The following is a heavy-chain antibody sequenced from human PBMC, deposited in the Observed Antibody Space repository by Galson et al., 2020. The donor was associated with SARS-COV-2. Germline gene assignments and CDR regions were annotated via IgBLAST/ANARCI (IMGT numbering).Heavy chain of an antibody. CDR3: ARQQGARLNGSGNLDY. CDR1: GGSISGSDYY. CDR2: IYYGGNT. D-gene: IGHD1-26*01. Sequence: SETLSLTCTVSGGSISGSDYYWGWIRQPPGKGLEWTGSIYYGGNTYYNPSLKSRVTVSVDTSKNQFSLRLTSVTGTDTAMYSCARQQGARLNGSGNLDYWGRGTLVTVSS. V-gene: IGHV4-39*01. J-gene: IGHJ4*02.